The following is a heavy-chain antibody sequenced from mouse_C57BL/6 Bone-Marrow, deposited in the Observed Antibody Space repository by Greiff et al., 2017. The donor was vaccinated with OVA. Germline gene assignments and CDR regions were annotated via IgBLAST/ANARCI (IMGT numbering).Heavy chain of an antibody. J-gene: IGHJ2*01. V-gene: IGHV1-76*01. Sequence: QVQLQQSGAELVRPGASVKLSCKASGYTFTDYYINWVKQRPGQGLEWIARIYPGSGNTYYNEKFKGKATLTAEKSSSTAYMQLSSLTSEDSAVYFCARVLGPIYQEYWGQGTTRTVSS. D-gene: IGHD2-10*02. CDR1: GYTFTDYY. CDR2: IYPGSGNT. CDR3: ARVLGPIYQEY.